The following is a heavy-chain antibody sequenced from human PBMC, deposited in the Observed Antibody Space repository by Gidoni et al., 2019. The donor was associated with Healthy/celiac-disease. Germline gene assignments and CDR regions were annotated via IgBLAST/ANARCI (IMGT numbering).Heavy chain of an antibody. Sequence: QLQLQESGPGLVKPSETLSLPFTVSGGSLISRSYYSGWIRQPPGKGREWVGGIFYSGGLYYTPALKSRVTISVDTSKNQFSLKLSSVTAADTAVYYCARGSGSRTAMAIKTFDYWGQGTLVTVSS. V-gene: IGHV4-39*07. CDR1: GGSLISRSYY. J-gene: IGHJ4*02. CDR2: IFYSGGL. D-gene: IGHD5-18*01. CDR3: ARGSGSRTAMAIKTFDY.